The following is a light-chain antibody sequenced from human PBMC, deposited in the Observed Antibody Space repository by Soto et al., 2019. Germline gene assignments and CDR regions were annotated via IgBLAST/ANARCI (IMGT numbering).Light chain of an antibody. CDR2: EVS. CDR1: SSDIGSNNY. V-gene: IGLV2-14*01. CDR3: SSYKTTPRL. J-gene: IGLJ3*02. Sequence: QSALTQPASVSGSPGQSITISGTVTSSDIGSNNYVSWFQPRPGKAPTLIIYEVSNRPSGVSTHFSGSKSGNTASLTISGRLPEDEAEYYCSSYKTTPRLFGGGHKLTVL.